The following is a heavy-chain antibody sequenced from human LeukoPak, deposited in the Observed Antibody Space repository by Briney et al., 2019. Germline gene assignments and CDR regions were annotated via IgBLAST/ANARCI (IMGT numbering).Heavy chain of an antibody. CDR3: AKGQARLSWFDP. V-gene: IGHV4-59*01. D-gene: IGHD6-19*01. Sequence: SETLSLTCTVSGGSISSYYWSWIRQPPGKGLEWIGYIYYSGSTNYNPSLKSRVTISVDTSKNQFSLKLSSVTAADTAVYYCAKGQARLSWFDPWGQGTLVTVSS. CDR1: GGSISSYY. CDR2: IYYSGST. J-gene: IGHJ5*02.